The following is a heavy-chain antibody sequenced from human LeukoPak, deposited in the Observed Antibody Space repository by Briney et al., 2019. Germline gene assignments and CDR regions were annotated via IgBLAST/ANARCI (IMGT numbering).Heavy chain of an antibody. J-gene: IGHJ6*04. CDR2: ISYDGSNK. CDR1: GFTFSSYA. D-gene: IGHD2-2*02. Sequence: PGGSLRLSCGASGFTFSSYAMHWVRQAPGKGLEWVAVISYDGSNKYYADSVKGRFTISRDNSKITLYLQTNSLRTEDTAVYYCARPPNPCTSRNCYNSYYNSRDAGAKGPRAPVS. V-gene: IGHV3-30-3*01. CDR3: ARPPNPCTSRNCYNSYYNSRDA.